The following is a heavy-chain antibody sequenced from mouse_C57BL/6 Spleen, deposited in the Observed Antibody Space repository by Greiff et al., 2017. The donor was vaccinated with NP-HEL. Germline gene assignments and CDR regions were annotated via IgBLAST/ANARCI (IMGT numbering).Heavy chain of an antibody. CDR1: GYTFTSYW. D-gene: IGHD2-4*01. J-gene: IGHJ3*01. Sequence: QVQLKQPGAELVKPGASVKMSCKASGYTFTSYWITWVKQRPGQGLEWIGDIYPGSGSTNYNEKFKSKATLTVDTSSSTAYMQLSSLTSEDSAVYYCARYPPIYYDYDGFAYWGQGTLVTVSA. CDR2: IYPGSGST. V-gene: IGHV1-55*01. CDR3: ARYPPIYYDYDGFAY.